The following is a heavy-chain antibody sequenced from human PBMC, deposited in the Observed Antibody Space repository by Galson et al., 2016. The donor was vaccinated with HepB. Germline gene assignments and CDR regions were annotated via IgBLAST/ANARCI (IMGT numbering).Heavy chain of an antibody. D-gene: IGHD5-12*01. CDR1: GGSITTSDW. V-gene: IGHV4/OR15-8*01. CDR3: ARQYRGGPSDY. Sequence: ETLSLTCAVSGGSITTSDWWSWVRQPPGQGLEWIGQVFCSGRVNYTPSLATRVTISIDTSNNYFSLRLTSVTAADTARYFCARQYRGGPSDYWGQGTLVIVSS. CDR2: VFCSGRV. J-gene: IGHJ4*02.